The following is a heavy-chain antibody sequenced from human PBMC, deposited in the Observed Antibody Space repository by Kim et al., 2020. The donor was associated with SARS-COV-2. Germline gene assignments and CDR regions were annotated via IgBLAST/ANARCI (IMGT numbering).Heavy chain of an antibody. J-gene: IGHJ4*02. V-gene: IGHV3-20*04. Sequence: GGSLRLSCAASGFTFDDYGMSWVRQAPGKGLEWVSGINWNGDTTGHADSVKGRFTISRDNAKNSLYLQMNSLRAEDTALYYCAREPYYYDNSGYSRSFDYWGQGTLVTVSS. CDR2: INWNGDTT. D-gene: IGHD3-22*01. CDR1: GFTFDDYG. CDR3: AREPYYYDNSGYSRSFDY.